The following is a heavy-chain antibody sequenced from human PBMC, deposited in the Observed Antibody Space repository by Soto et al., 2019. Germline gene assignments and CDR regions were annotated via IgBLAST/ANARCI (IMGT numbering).Heavy chain of an antibody. CDR2: IYYSGST. CDR3: ASDWPHGGMDI. D-gene: IGHD2-21*01. V-gene: IGHV4-31*03. Sequence: PSETLSLTCTFSVVSISSGGYYCSGIRQHPWKGLEWIGYIYYSGSTYYNPSLKSRVTISVDTSKNQFSLKLSSVTAADTAVYYCASDWPHGGMDIWGQATTVTVSS. J-gene: IGHJ6*02. CDR1: VVSISSGGYY.